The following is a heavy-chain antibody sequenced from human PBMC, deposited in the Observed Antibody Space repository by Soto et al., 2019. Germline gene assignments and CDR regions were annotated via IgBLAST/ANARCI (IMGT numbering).Heavy chain of an antibody. CDR1: GGSISSSSYY. Sequence: PSETLSLTCTVSGGSISSSSYYWGWIRQPPGKELKWIGSIYYSGSTYYNPSLKSRVTISVDTSKNQFSLKLSSVTAADSVVYYCASPKIAFYNWFDPWGQGTLVTVS. J-gene: IGHJ5*02. V-gene: IGHV4-39*01. CDR3: ASPKIAFYNWFDP. D-gene: IGHD3-3*02. CDR2: IYYSGST.